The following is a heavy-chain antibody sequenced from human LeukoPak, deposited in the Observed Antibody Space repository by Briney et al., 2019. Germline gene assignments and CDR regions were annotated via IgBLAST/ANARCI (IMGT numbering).Heavy chain of an antibody. D-gene: IGHD2-15*01. V-gene: IGHV3-74*01. CDR2: IAADVADT. Sequence: GGSLRLSCAASGFPFSITWMHWVRQAPGKGLVWVSRIAADVADTAYADSVKGRFTISRDNSKNTLSLQMNSLRPEDTAVYYCARGYCSGGSCYFFDYWGQGTLVTVSS. J-gene: IGHJ4*02. CDR3: ARGYCSGGSCYFFDY. CDR1: GFPFSITW.